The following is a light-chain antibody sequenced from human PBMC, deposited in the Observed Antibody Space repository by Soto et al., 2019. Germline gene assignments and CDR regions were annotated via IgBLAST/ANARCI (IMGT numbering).Light chain of an antibody. CDR3: QQYGSSPFT. J-gene: IGKJ5*01. CDR2: GAS. V-gene: IGKV3-20*01. Sequence: EIVMTQSPATLSVSPGERATLSCRASQSVSSNLAWYQQKPGQAPRLLIYGASSRATGIPDRFSGSGSGTDFTLTITRLEPEDFVVYYCQQYGSSPFTFGQGTRLEIK. CDR1: QSVSSN.